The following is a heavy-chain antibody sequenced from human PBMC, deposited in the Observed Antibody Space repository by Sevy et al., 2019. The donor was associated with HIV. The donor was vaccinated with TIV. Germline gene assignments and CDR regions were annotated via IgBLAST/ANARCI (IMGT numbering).Heavy chain of an antibody. CDR3: ARAEVDTAIEGFDY. V-gene: IGHV7-4-1*02. CDR1: GGTFTRYS. Sequence: ASVKVSCKASGGTFTRYSMNWVRQAPGQGLEWMGWINTNTGNPTYAQGFTGRFVFSLDTSVSTAYLQISSLKADDTAVYYCARAEVDTAIEGFDYWGQGTLVTVSS. CDR2: INTNTGNP. J-gene: IGHJ4*02. D-gene: IGHD5-18*01.